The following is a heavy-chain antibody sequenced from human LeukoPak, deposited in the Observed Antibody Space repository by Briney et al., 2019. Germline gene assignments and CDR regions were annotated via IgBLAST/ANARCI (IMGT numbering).Heavy chain of an antibody. V-gene: IGHV3-23*01. J-gene: IGHJ5*02. CDR1: GLIFNSYY. D-gene: IGHD3-16*01. CDR3: AKVFGGAIAAISKNWLDP. CDR2: ISGSGDDT. Sequence: PGGSLRLSCAASGLIFNSYYMTWVRQAPGKGLEWVSAISGSGDDTYYADSVKGRFTVSRDNSKNTLYLKMSSLRAADTAVYYCAKVFGGAIAAISKNWLDPWGQGPSVTVSS.